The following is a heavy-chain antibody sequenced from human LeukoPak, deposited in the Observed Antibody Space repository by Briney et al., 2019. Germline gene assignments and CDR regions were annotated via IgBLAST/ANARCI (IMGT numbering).Heavy chain of an antibody. CDR1: GGSISSGSYY. CDR2: IYTSGST. J-gene: IGHJ4*02. CDR3: AREGASYYDFWSGYYPYYFDY. Sequence: SQTLSLTCTVSGGSISSGSYYWSWIRQPAGKGLEWTGRIYTSGSTNYNPSLKSRVTISVDTSKNQFSLKLSSVTAADTAVYYCAREGASYYDFWSGYYPYYFDYWGQGTLVTVSS. V-gene: IGHV4-61*02. D-gene: IGHD3-3*01.